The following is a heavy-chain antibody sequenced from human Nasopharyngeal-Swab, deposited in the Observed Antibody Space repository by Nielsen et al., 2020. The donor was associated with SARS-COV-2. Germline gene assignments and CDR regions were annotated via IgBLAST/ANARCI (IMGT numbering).Heavy chain of an antibody. J-gene: IGHJ6*02. CDR3: ARRILYDGMDV. Sequence: RQAPGKGLEWIGEINHSGSTNYNPSLKSRVTISVDTSKNQFSLKLSSVTAADTAVYYCARRILYDGMDVWGQGTTVTVSS. D-gene: IGHD2-15*01. V-gene: IGHV4-34*01. CDR2: INHSGST.